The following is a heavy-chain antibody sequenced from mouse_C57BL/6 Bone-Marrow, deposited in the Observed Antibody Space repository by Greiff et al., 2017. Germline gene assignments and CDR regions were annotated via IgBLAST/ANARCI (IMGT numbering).Heavy chain of an antibody. CDR2: INPYNGGT. D-gene: IGHD1-1*01. Sequence: VQLQQSGPVLVKPGASVKMSCKASGYTFTDYYMNWVKQSPGKSLEWIGVINPYNGGTSYNQKFKGKATLTVDKSSSTAYMELNSLTSEDSAVYYCARSLLDNITPVVATWAYWGQGTLVTVSA. CDR1: GYTFTDYY. V-gene: IGHV1-19*01. J-gene: IGHJ3*01. CDR3: ARSLLDNITPVVATWAY.